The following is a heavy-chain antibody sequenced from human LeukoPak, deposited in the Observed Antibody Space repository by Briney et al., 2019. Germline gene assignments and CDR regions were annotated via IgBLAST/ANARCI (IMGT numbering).Heavy chain of an antibody. CDR3: ATHYYDSSGYYYPWDY. V-gene: IGHV1-69*04. CDR1: GGTFSSYA. Sequence: ASVKVSCKASGGTFSSYAISWVRQAPGQGLEWMGRIIPIFGIANYAQKFQGRVTITADKSTSTAYMELSSLRSEDTAVYYCATHYYDSSGYYYPWDYWGQGTLVTVSS. J-gene: IGHJ4*02. CDR2: IIPIFGIA. D-gene: IGHD3-22*01.